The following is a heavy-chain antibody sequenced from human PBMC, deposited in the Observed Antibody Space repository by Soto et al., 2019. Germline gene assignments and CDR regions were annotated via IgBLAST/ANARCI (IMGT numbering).Heavy chain of an antibody. V-gene: IGHV3-66*01. CDR1: GFTVSSNY. D-gene: IGHD6-19*01. CDR3: ARGCVDSSGWSGKDY. Sequence: GGSLRLSCAASGFTVSSNYMSWVRQAPGKGLEWVSVIYSGGSTYYADSMKGRFTISRDNSKNTLYLQMNSLRAEDTAVYYGARGCVDSSGWSGKDYCGQGPMVTVSS. CDR2: IYSGGST. J-gene: IGHJ4*02.